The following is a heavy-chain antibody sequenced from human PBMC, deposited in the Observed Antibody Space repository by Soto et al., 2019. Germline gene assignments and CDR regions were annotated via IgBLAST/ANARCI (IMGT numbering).Heavy chain of an antibody. CDR1: GFTFSSYG. CDR3: AKDRSRFYWNAQWDY. V-gene: IGHV3-30*18. Sequence: PGGSLRLSCAASGFTFSSYGMHWVRQAPGKGLEWVAVISYDGSNKYYADSVKGRFTISRDNSKNTLFLQMSSLRAEDTAVYYCAKDRSRFYWNAQWDYWGQGTLVTVSS. J-gene: IGHJ4*02. D-gene: IGHD1-1*01. CDR2: ISYDGSNK.